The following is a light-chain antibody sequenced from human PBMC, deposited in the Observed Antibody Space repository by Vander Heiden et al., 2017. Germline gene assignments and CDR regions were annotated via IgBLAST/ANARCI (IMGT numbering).Light chain of an antibody. J-gene: IGLJ2*01. CDR3: YSTDSSGNQGV. Sequence: SSELPQPPSVSVSPAQTARPTCTGDALPKKYAYWYQQKSGQAPVLVIYEDSKRPSGSPERFSGSSSGTMATLTISGAQVEDEADYYCYSTDSSGNQGVFGGGTKLTVL. V-gene: IGLV3-10*01. CDR1: ALPKKY. CDR2: EDS.